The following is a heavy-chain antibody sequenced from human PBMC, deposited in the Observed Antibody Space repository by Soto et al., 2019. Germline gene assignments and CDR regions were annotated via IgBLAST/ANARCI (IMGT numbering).Heavy chain of an antibody. J-gene: IGHJ2*01. CDR1: GYIFTSYW. D-gene: IGHD6-19*01. CDR2: IYPGDSDT. V-gene: IGHV5-51*01. CDR3: ARRGEYSSGWYDYWYFDL. Sequence: AVESLKISCKGPGYIFTSYWICCFRQRPVKVLEWMGIIYPGDSDTRYSPSFQGQVTISADKSISTAYLQWSSLKASDTAMYYCARRGEYSSGWYDYWYFDLWGRGTLVTVSS.